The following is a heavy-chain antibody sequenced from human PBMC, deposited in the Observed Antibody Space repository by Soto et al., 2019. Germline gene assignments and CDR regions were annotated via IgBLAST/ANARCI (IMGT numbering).Heavy chain of an antibody. J-gene: IGHJ6*02. CDR2: TYCRSKWYN. V-gene: IGHV6-1*01. D-gene: IGHD6-6*01. CDR1: GDSVSSNSAA. CDR3: AWATSTRPDSSSGDYYYGMDV. Sequence: PSQTLSLTCVISGDSVSSNSAAWNWIRQSPSRGLEWLGRTYCRSKWYNDYAVSVKSRITINPDTSQNQFSLQLNSVTPEDTAVYYCAWATSTRPDSSSGDYYYGMDVWGQGTTVTVSS.